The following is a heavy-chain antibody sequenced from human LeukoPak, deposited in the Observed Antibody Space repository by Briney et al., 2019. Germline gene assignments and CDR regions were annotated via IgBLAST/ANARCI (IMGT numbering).Heavy chain of an antibody. CDR2: IHFTGNT. Sequence: PSETLSLNCSVSGGSISSYSWSWIRQSPGKGLEWIRYIHFTGNTKYNPSLRSRVIISLHTPNNQFSLRLSSVTAADTAVYYCARGVRIESAAIYYMDVWGEGAKVTVSS. CDR1: GGSISSYS. CDR3: ARGVRIESAAIYYMDV. D-gene: IGHD2/OR15-2a*01. V-gene: IGHV4-59*01. J-gene: IGHJ6*03.